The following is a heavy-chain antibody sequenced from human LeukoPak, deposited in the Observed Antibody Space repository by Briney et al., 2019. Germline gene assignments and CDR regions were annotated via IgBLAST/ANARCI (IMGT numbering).Heavy chain of an antibody. J-gene: IGHJ5*02. CDR1: GGSISSGDYY. D-gene: IGHD3-22*01. V-gene: IGHV4-30-4*01. Sequence: SKTLSLTCTVSGGSISSGDYYWSWIRQPPGKGLEWIAYMYYSGSTYYNPSLKSRVAMSADTSKNQLSLKLSSVTAADTAVYYCARPYYYDSRIDPWGQGILVTVSS. CDR3: ARPYYYDSRIDP. CDR2: MYYSGST.